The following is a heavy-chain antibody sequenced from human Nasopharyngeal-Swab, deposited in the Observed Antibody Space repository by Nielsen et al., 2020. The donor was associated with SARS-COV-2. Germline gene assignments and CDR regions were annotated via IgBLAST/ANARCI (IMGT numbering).Heavy chain of an antibody. CDR1: GFTFSSYS. Sequence: GESLKISCAASGFTFSSYSMNWVRQAPGKGLEWVSYISSSNSTIYYADSVKGRFTISRDNAKNSLYLQMNSLRAEDTAVYYCARDRATPSPGYYYYGMDVWGQGTTVTVSS. J-gene: IGHJ6*02. V-gene: IGHV3-48*04. CDR3: ARDRATPSPGYYYYGMDV. CDR2: ISSSNSTI.